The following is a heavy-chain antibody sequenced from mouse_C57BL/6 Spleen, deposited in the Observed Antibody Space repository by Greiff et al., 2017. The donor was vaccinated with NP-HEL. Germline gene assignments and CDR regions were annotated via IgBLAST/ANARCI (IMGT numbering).Heavy chain of an antibody. Sequence: QVQLKQPGAELVRPGTSVKLSCKASGYTFTSYWMHWVKQRPGQGLEWIGVIDPSDSYTNYNQKFKGKATLTVDTSSSTAYMQLSSLTSEDSAVCYCARHYGSLYAMDYWGQGTSVTVSS. V-gene: IGHV1-59*01. D-gene: IGHD1-1*01. CDR2: IDPSDSYT. J-gene: IGHJ4*01. CDR1: GYTFTSYW. CDR3: ARHYGSLYAMDY.